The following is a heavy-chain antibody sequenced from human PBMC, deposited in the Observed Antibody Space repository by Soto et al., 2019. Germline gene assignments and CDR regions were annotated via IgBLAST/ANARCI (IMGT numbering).Heavy chain of an antibody. D-gene: IGHD3-22*01. CDR3: AREGFWTYYYDSSGYLV. CDR1: GYSISNTNW. V-gene: IGHV4-28*03. Sequence: SETLSLTCAVSGYSISNTNWWGWIRQPPGKGLEWIGYIFYTGSTYYNPSLRSRVTMSLDTSKNQFSLKLSSVTAADTAVYYCAREGFWTYYYDSSGYLVWGQGTLVTVSS. J-gene: IGHJ4*02. CDR2: IFYTGST.